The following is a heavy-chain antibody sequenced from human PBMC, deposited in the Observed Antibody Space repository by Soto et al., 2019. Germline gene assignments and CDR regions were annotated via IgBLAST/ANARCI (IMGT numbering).Heavy chain of an antibody. J-gene: IGHJ6*02. Sequence: DVQLVESGGAVVQPGESLRLSCEVSGFTFSMYSMTWVRQAPGKGLERVAKIPQEGGDGHYADSVKGRFTMSRDYAKTSVFLQMNNLRAADTAVYYCARDQLILPAHDFFYGSDVWGQGATVTVS. D-gene: IGHD2-21*02. CDR2: IPQEGGDG. CDR3: ARDQLILPAHDFFYGSDV. V-gene: IGHV3-7*03. CDR1: GFTFSMYS.